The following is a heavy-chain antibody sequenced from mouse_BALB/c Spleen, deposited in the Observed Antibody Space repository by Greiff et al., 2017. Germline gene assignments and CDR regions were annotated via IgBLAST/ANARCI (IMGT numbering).Heavy chain of an antibody. CDR1: GFNIKDTY. D-gene: IGHD2-1*01. J-gene: IGHJ3*01. Sequence: EVKLMESGAELVKPGASVKLSCTASGFNIKDTYMHWVKQRPEQGLEWIGRIDPANGNTKYDPKFQGKATITADTSSNTAYLQLSSLTSEDTAVYYCARGYGNYEGFAYWGQGTLVTVSA. V-gene: IGHV14-3*02. CDR2: IDPANGNT. CDR3: ARGYGNYEGFAY.